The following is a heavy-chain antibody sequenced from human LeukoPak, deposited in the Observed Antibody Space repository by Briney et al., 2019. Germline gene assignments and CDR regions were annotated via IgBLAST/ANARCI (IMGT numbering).Heavy chain of an antibody. Sequence: GGSLRLSCAASGFTFSSYGMHWVRQAPGKGLEWVAVMSDDGSNKYYADSVKGRFTISRDNSKNTLYLQMNSLRAEDTAVYYCARDQEELDGFDPWGQGTLVTVSS. D-gene: IGHD1-26*01. V-gene: IGHV3-30*03. CDR2: MSDDGSNK. CDR3: ARDQEELDGFDP. CDR1: GFTFSSYG. J-gene: IGHJ5*02.